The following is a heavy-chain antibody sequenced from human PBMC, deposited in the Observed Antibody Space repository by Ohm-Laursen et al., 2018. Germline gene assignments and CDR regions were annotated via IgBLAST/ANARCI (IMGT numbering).Heavy chain of an antibody. CDR3: ARIESDSGGYWYFGMDV. CDR2: IYYRGTT. Sequence: SETLSLTCTVSGASISSEYWTWIRQPPGQGLEWIGYIYYRGTTNYNPSLKSRVTISVDTSKNQFSLKLSSVTAADTALYYCARIESDSGGYWYFGMDVWGQGTTVTVSS. CDR1: GASISSEY. D-gene: IGHD3-22*01. J-gene: IGHJ6*02. V-gene: IGHV4-59*01.